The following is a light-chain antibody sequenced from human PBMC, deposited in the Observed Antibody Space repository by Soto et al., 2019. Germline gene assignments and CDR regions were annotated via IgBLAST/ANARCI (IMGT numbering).Light chain of an antibody. J-gene: IGKJ4*01. CDR2: GAS. CDR3: QQSHSTPLT. V-gene: IGKV1-39*01. Sequence: DIKLTQSPSSLSASVGDRVTITCRASLRISKYLNWYQQKPGKAPKLLIYGASTLQSGVPSRFSGSGSGTDFTLTIPNLQPEDSATYFCQQSHSTPLTFGGGT. CDR1: LRISKY.